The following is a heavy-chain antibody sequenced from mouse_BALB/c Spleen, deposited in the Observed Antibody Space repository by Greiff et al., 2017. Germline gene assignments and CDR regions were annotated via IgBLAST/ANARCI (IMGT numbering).Heavy chain of an antibody. CDR2: IWTGGGT. CDR1: GFSLTSYD. J-gene: IGHJ3*01. D-gene: IGHD2-2*01. Sequence: VKLQESGPGLVAPSQSLSITCTVSGFSLTSYDISWIRQPPGKGLEWLGVIWTGGGTNYNSAFMSRLSISKDNSKSQVFLKMNSLQTDDTAIYYCVRAGYGYDAWFAYWGQGTLVTVSA. CDR3: VRAGYGYDAWFAY. V-gene: IGHV2-9-2*01.